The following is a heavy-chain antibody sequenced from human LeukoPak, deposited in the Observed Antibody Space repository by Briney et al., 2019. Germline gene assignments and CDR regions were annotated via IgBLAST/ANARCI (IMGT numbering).Heavy chain of an antibody. D-gene: IGHD3-22*01. CDR1: GGSISSGGYS. J-gene: IGHJ4*02. Sequence: SQTLSLTCAVSGGSISSGGYSWSWIRQPPGKGLEWIGYIYHSGSTYYNPSLKSRVTISVDRSKNQFSLKLSSVTAADTAVYYCARGDDSSGFHPYFDYWGQGTLVTVSS. V-gene: IGHV4-30-2*01. CDR2: IYHSGST. CDR3: ARGDDSSGFHPYFDY.